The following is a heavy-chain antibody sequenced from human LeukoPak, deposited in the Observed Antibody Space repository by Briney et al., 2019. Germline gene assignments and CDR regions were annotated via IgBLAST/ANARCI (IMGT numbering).Heavy chain of an antibody. J-gene: IGHJ4*02. CDR3: ARVTPTYGGLDPFDY. Sequence: ASVKVSCKASGYTFTGYYMHWVRQAPGQGREWMGRINPNSGGTNYAQKFQGRITMTRDTSIITAYMELRSLRSDDTAVYYCARVTPTYGGLDPFDYWGQGTLVTVSS. V-gene: IGHV1-2*06. CDR2: INPNSGGT. D-gene: IGHD4-23*01. CDR1: GYTFTGYY.